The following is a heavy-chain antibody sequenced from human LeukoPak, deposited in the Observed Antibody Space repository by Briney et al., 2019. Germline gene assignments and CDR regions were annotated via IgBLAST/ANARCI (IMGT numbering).Heavy chain of an antibody. Sequence: SETLSLTCAVYGDSFSGHYWSWIRQPPGKGLEWIGEFTDGERTSYSPSLKSRATISVVPSQRQFSLELDSVTAADTAIYYCVRRSRVAMPNALDLISDFWGQGTLVTVSS. J-gene: IGHJ4*02. V-gene: IGHV4-34*01. D-gene: IGHD6-13*01. CDR1: GDSFSGHY. CDR2: FTDGERT. CDR3: VRRSRVAMPNALDLISDF.